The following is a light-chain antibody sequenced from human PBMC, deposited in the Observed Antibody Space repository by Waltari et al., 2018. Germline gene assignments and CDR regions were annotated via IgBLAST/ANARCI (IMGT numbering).Light chain of an antibody. V-gene: IGKV3-15*01. J-gene: IGKJ1*01. CDR3: QQYNNWPRT. Sequence: EIVMTQSPATLSVSPGERATLSCRASQSVSSNLAWYQQKPGQAPRFLIYGASSRATGIPARVSGSGSGTEFTLTISSLQSEDFAVYYCQQYNNWPRTFGQGTKVEIK. CDR2: GAS. CDR1: QSVSSN.